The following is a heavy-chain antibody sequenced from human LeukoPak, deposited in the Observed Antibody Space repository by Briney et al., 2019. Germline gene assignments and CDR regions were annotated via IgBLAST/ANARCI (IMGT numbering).Heavy chain of an antibody. CDR2: INPSGGST. V-gene: IGHV1-46*01. J-gene: IGHJ5*02. D-gene: IGHD3-9*01. CDR1: GYTFTSYY. Sequence: GASVKVSCKASGYTFTSYYMHWVRQAPGQGLEWMGIINPSGGSTSYAQKFQGRVTMTRDTSTSTVYTELSSLRSEDTAVYYCARDFPLLRYFDWLPPAWFDPWGQGTLVTVSS. CDR3: ARDFPLLRYFDWLPPAWFDP.